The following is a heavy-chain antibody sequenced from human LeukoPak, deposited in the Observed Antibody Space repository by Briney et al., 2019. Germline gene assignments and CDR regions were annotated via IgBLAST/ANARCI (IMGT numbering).Heavy chain of an antibody. CDR2: MNIDGSEK. CDR3: ARDLAYSRLDY. Sequence: PGGSLRLSCAASGFTFSSYWMGWVRQAPGKRLEWVANMNIDGSEKYSADSVKGRFTISRDNAENSLYLQMNSLRVEDTAFYYCARDLAYSRLDYWGQGMLVTVSS. D-gene: IGHD5-18*01. V-gene: IGHV3-7*01. CDR1: GFTFSSYW. J-gene: IGHJ4*02.